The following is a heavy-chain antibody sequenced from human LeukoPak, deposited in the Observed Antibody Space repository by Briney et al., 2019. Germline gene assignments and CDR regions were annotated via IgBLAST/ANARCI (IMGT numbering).Heavy chain of an antibody. Sequence: GESLKISCQGSGYSFTGYWIGWVRQMPGKGLEWMGIIYPGDSETRYSPSFQGQVTISADKSISTAYLQWSSLKASDTAMYYCARFGKVVVDSYYYYYYMDVWGKGTTVTVSS. CDR2: IYPGDSET. CDR3: ARFGKVVVDSYYYYYYMDV. J-gene: IGHJ6*03. D-gene: IGHD3-22*01. CDR1: GYSFTGYW. V-gene: IGHV5-51*01.